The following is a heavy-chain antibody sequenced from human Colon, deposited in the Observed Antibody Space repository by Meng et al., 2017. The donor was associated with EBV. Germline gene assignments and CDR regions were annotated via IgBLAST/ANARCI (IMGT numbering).Heavy chain of an antibody. CDR1: GGSLGSYY. V-gene: IGHV4-59*08. J-gene: IGHJ5*02. Sequence: LEDAGTGRWMPAWAWTLPSTVSGGSLGSYYWSWILKPPGKGLEWIGYIYYSGSTNYNPSLKSRVTISVDTSKNQFSLKLSSVTAADTAVYYCARHFINWFDPWGQGTLVTVSS. CDR3: ARHFINWFDP. CDR2: IYYSGST.